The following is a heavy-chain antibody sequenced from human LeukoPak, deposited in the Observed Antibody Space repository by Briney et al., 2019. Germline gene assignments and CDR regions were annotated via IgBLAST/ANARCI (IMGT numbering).Heavy chain of an antibody. CDR1: GYTFTSYY. V-gene: IGHV1-46*01. CDR2: INPSGGST. J-gene: IGHJ4*02. CDR3: ARTKTVTQYYFDY. Sequence: ASVKVSCKASGYTFTSYYVHWVRQAPGPGLEWVGIINPSGGSTRYAQKFQGRVTMTWDTSTSTVYMELSSLRSEDTAVYYCARTKTVTQYYFDYWGQGTLVTVSS. D-gene: IGHD4-23*01.